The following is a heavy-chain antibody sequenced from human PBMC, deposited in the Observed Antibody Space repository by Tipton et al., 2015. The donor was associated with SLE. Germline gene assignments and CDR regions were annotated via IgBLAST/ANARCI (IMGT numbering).Heavy chain of an antibody. D-gene: IGHD6-13*01. Sequence: ELVKPSETLSLTCTVSGGSISSYYWSWIRQPPGKGLEWIGYIYYSGSTNYNPSLKSRVTISVDTSKNQFSLKLSSVTAADTAVYYCARLYSSSWQRSDYWGQGTLVTVSS. CDR3: ARLYSSSWQRSDY. CDR2: IYYSGST. CDR1: GGSISSYY. J-gene: IGHJ4*02. V-gene: IGHV4-59*01.